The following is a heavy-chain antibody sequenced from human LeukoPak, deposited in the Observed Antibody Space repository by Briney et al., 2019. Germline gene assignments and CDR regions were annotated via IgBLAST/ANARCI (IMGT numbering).Heavy chain of an antibody. CDR3: AKRGIVIRAVIIIGFHKEAYYFDY. D-gene: IGHD3-10*01. V-gene: IGHV3-23*01. Sequence: GGSLRLSCAVSGIILSNYCMSWVRQVPGKGLEWVSDIRERGGETHYADSVEGRFIISRDNSKNTVYLQMNSLRVEDTAVYFCAKRGIVIRAVIIIGFHKEAYYFDYWGQGILVTVSS. J-gene: IGHJ4*02. CDR1: GIILSNYC. CDR2: IRERGGET.